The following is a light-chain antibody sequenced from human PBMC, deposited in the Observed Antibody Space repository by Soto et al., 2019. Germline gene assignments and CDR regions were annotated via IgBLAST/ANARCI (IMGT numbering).Light chain of an antibody. Sequence: EIVLTQSPGTLSLSPGERATLSCRASQSVDSNYLAWYQQKFGQAPKLLIYGASNRATGIPDRFSGSGSGTDFTLTIRRLEPEDFAVYYCHQYGISKETFGRGTKVEIK. CDR2: GAS. V-gene: IGKV3-20*01. CDR1: QSVDSNY. J-gene: IGKJ4*02. CDR3: HQYGISKET.